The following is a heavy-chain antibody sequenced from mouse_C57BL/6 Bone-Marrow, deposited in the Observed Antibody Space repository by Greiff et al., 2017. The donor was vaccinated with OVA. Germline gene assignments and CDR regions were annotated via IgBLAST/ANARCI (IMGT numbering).Heavy chain of an antibody. CDR3: ARGVVEDAMDY. J-gene: IGHJ4*01. V-gene: IGHV5-4*03. CDR1: GFTFSSYA. CDR2: ISDGGSYT. D-gene: IGHD1-1*01. Sequence: EVKLEESGGGLVKPGGSLKLSCAASGFTFSSYAMSWVRQTPEKRLEWVATISDGGSYTYYPDTVKGRFTISRDNAKNNLYLQMSHLKSEDTAMYYCARGVVEDAMDYWGQGTSVTVSS.